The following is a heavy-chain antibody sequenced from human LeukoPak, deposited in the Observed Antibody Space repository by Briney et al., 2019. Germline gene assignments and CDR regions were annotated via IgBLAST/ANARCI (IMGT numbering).Heavy chain of an antibody. CDR2: YASGTT. CDR1: GASLTIYY. J-gene: IGHJ4*02. CDR3: ATGDHSFDN. V-gene: IGHV4-4*07. Sequence: PSETLSLTCSVSGASLTIYYWNWIRQTAGKGLEWIGRYASGTTTHNPSLKSQFTMSIDTSKNQVSLKLTSVTAADTAVYYCATGDHSFDNWGQGTLVTVTP. D-gene: IGHD7-27*01.